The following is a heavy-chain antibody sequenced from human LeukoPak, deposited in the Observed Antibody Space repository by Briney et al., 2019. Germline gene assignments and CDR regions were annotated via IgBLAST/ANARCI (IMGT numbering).Heavy chain of an antibody. V-gene: IGHV1-18*01. CDR3: ARSYYDKNYYYGMDV. D-gene: IGHD3-22*01. CDR2: TSAYNGNT. Sequence: ASVKVSCKASGYTFTSYGISWVRQAPGQGLEWMGWTSAYNGNTNYAQKLQGRVTMTTDTSTSTAYMELRSLRSDDTAVYYCARSYYDKNYYYGMDVWGQGTTVTVSS. CDR1: GYTFTSYG. J-gene: IGHJ6*02.